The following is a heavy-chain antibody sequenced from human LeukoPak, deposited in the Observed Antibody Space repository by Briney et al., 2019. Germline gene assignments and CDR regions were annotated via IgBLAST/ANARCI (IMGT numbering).Heavy chain of an antibody. CDR3: ARALYDYGDYVSGY. Sequence: GGSLRLSCAGSGFTFSSFWMSWVRQAPGKGLEWVANIKQDGSEKYYVDSLKGRFTISRDNAKNSLYLQMHSLRVDDTAVYYCARALYDYGDYVSGYWGQGTLVTVSS. CDR1: GFTFSSFW. V-gene: IGHV3-7*01. J-gene: IGHJ4*02. CDR2: IKQDGSEK. D-gene: IGHD4-17*01.